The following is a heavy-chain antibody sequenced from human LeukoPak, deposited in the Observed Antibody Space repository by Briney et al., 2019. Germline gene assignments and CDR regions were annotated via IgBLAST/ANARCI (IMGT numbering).Heavy chain of an antibody. V-gene: IGHV3-21*01. J-gene: IGHJ4*02. Sequence: PGGSLRLSCAASGFTFSSYSMNWVRQAPGKGLEWVSSISSSSYIYYADSVKGRFTISRDNAKNSLYLQMNSPRAEDTAVYYCARDPGVYSSSPHWGQGTLVTVSS. CDR1: GFTFSSYS. CDR2: ISSSSYI. CDR3: ARDPGVYSSSPH. D-gene: IGHD6-13*01.